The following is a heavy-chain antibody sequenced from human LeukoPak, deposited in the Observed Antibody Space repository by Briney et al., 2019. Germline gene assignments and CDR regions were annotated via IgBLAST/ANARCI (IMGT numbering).Heavy chain of an antibody. J-gene: IGHJ4*02. CDR3: ARDDGYSSSWDY. CDR2: INPNSGGT. CDR1: GYTFTGYY. Sequence: ASVKVSCKASGYTFTGYYMHWVRPAPGQGLEWMGWINPNSGGTNYAQKFQGRVTMTRDTSISTAYMELSRLRSDDTAVYYCARDDGYSSSWDYWGQGTLVTVSS. D-gene: IGHD6-13*01. V-gene: IGHV1-2*02.